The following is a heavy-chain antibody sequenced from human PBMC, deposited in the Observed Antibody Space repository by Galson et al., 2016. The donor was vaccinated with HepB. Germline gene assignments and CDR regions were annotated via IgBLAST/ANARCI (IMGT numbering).Heavy chain of an antibody. J-gene: IGHJ4*02. CDR2: IYSGGGT. Sequence: SLRLSCAASGFSVSNNYMTWVRQAPGKGLEWVSLIYSGGGTSFADSVKGRFTISSDNSKNTLYLQMNSLRAEDTAVYYCVRGGASDASGYWGQGTLVTVSS. CDR1: GFSVSNNY. D-gene: IGHD2-21*02. CDR3: VRGGASDASGY. V-gene: IGHV3-53*01.